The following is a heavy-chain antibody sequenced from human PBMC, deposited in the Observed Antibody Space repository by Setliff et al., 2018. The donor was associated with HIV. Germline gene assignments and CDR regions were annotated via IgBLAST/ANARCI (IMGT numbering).Heavy chain of an antibody. D-gene: IGHD5-12*01. Sequence: SETLSLTCTVSGGSISSYYWSWIRQSPRTRLEWIGYVSSIGNTNYNPPLKSRATISVDTSKNQFSLRLNSVTAADTAVYYCARGATLLPGYSDRWEYFYMDVWGKGTTVTVSS. CDR3: ARGATLLPGYSDRWEYFYMDV. V-gene: IGHV4-59*12. J-gene: IGHJ6*03. CDR1: GGSISSYY. CDR2: VSSIGNT.